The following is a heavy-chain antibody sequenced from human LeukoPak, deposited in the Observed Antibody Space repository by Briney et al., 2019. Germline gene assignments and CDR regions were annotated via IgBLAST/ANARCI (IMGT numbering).Heavy chain of an antibody. V-gene: IGHV3-21*01. J-gene: IGHJ4*02. CDR1: GFTFSSYS. Sequence: PGGSLRLSCAASGFTFSSYSMNWVRQAPGKGLEWVSSISSSSSYIYYADSVKGRFTISRDNAKNSLYLQMNSQRAEDTAVYYCASTITTGTILNDYWGQETLVTVSS. D-gene: IGHD1-1*01. CDR3: ASTITTGTILNDY. CDR2: ISSSSSYI.